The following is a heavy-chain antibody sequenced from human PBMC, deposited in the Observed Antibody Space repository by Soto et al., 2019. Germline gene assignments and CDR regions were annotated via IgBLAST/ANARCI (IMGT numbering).Heavy chain of an antibody. CDR2: VKSKSNGGTT. J-gene: IGHJ5*02. Sequence: GGSLRLSCAASGSTFSNAWMSWVRQAPGKGPEWVGRVKSKSNGGTTDYAASMKGRFTISRDDSKNTLYLHMNSLKTEDTAVYYCPTLGFDPWGQGTLVTVSS. CDR3: PTLGFDP. V-gene: IGHV3-15*01. CDR1: GSTFSNAW.